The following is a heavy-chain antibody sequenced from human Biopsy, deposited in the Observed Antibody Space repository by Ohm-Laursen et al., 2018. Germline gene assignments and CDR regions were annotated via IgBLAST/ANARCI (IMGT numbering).Heavy chain of an antibody. J-gene: IGHJ6*02. CDR2: ISWNSGSV. V-gene: IGHV3-9*01. CDR3: AKDRYTGKYYYYYGMDV. CDR1: GFTFENYA. D-gene: IGHD1-14*01. Sequence: SLRLSCAASGFTFENYAMNWVRQAPGQGLEWVSGISWNSGSVVYADSVKGRFTISRDNAKKSLYLQMNSLRAEDTALYYCAKDRYTGKYYYYYGMDVWGQGTTVSVSS.